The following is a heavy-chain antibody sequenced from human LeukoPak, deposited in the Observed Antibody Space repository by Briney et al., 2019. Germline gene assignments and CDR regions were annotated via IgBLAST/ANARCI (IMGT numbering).Heavy chain of an antibody. Sequence: PGGSLRLSCAASGFTFSSYWMNWVRQAPGKGLEWVANINQDESEKYYVDSVKGRFTISRDNAKNSLYLQMNSLRAEDTAVYYCAELGITMIGGVWGKGTTVTISS. V-gene: IGHV3-7*01. CDR1: GFTFSSYW. CDR2: INQDESEK. J-gene: IGHJ6*04. CDR3: AELGITMIGGV. D-gene: IGHD3-10*02.